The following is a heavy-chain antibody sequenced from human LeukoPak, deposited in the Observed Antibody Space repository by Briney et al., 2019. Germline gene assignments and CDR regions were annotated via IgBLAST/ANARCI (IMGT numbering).Heavy chain of an antibody. CDR2: IKQDGSEK. CDR3: ARGPTRADSTDY. CDR1: GFTVRNYC. D-gene: IGHD2-2*01. Sequence: SGGSLRLSCAASGFTVRNYCMSWVRQAPGKGLEWVANIKQDGSEKYYVDSVKGRFTISRDNAKNSLYLQMNSLRAEDTAVYYCARGPTRADSTDYWGQGALVTVSS. V-gene: IGHV3-7*01. J-gene: IGHJ4*02.